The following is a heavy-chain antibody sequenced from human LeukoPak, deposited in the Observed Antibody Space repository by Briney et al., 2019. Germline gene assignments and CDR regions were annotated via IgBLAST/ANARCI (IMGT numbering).Heavy chain of an antibody. V-gene: IGHV3-7*01. CDR2: IIQDGSEK. CDR1: GFTFSKYW. D-gene: IGHD2-2*01. J-gene: IGHJ5*01. CDR3: ARDTYCSSTSCYGGWFDF. Sequence: QAGGSLRLSCVASGFTFSKYWMTWVRQAPGKGLEWVANIIQDGSEKYYVDSVKGRFTISRDNANNSLSLQMDSLRAEDTAVYHCARDTYCSSTSCYGGWFDFWGQGTPVTVSS.